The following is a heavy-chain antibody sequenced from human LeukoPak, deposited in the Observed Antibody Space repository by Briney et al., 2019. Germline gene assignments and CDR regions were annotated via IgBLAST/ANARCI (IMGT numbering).Heavy chain of an antibody. CDR3: AREAYGGSGVDY. CDR1: GFTFSSYG. D-gene: IGHD4-23*01. Sequence: PGGSLRLSCAASGFTFSSYGMHWVRQAPGKGLVWVSRINSDGSSTSYADSEKGRFTISRDNAKNTLYLQMNSLRAEDTAVYYCAREAYGGSGVDYWGQGTLVTVSS. CDR2: INSDGSST. V-gene: IGHV3-74*01. J-gene: IGHJ4*02.